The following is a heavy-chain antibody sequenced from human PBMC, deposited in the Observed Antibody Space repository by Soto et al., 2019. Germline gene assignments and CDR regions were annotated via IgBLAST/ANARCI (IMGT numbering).Heavy chain of an antibody. CDR1: GYTFANYD. D-gene: IGHD2-2*01. Sequence: QVQLVQSGGEVKAPGTSVKVSCKASGYTFANYDIIWVRQATGQGLEWMGWMNPHSGKTGYAQRLRGRVSMTSDTATTTAYMELTSLRSEDTAVYFCARGWELPAAPFNFRGQGTLVTVSS. V-gene: IGHV1-8*01. CDR3: ARGWELPAAPFNF. CDR2: MNPHSGKT. J-gene: IGHJ4*02.